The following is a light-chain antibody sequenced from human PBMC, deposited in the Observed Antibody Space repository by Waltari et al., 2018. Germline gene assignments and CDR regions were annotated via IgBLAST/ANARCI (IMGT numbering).Light chain of an antibody. J-gene: IGLJ2*01. CDR3: SSYTSRSTLVV. V-gene: IGLV2-14*03. CDR1: NSDVGGYNS. CDR2: DVS. Sequence: QSALTQPAAVSGSPGQSFTISCTGTNSDVGGYNSVSWYQQHPGKAPKVIVYDVSTRPSGGSNRFSGSKSGNMASLTISGLQAEDEADYYCSSYTSRSTLVVFGGGTKVTVL.